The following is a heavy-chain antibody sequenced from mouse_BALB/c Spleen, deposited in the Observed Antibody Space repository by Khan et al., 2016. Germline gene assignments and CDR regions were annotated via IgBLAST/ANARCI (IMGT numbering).Heavy chain of an antibody. CDR1: GFTFSSYG. D-gene: IGHD1-1*01. Sequence: VQLKESGGDLVKPGGSLKLSCAATGFTFSSYGMSWVRQTPDKRLEWVATISSGGSYTYYQASVKGRFTIARDNAKNTLFLQMSGLKSKDTAMYYSAGGRKRRCWYLEVWGTGTTLTVSS. J-gene: IGHJ1*03. CDR3: AGGRKRRCWYLEV. CDR2: ISSGGSYT. V-gene: IGHV5-6*01.